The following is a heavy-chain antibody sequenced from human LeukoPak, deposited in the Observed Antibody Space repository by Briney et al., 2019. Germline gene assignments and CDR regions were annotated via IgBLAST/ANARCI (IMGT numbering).Heavy chain of an antibody. V-gene: IGHV3-53*01. CDR1: MRTDSHNY. CDR3: ARDALDY. CDR2: IYSGGST. Sequence: HPGGSLRLPCAASMRTDSHNYVSCVRKSPGKGLEWVSVIYSGGSTYYADSVKGRFPISRDNSKNTLYPQMNSLRAEVTAVYYCARDALDYWGQGTLVTVSS. J-gene: IGHJ4*02.